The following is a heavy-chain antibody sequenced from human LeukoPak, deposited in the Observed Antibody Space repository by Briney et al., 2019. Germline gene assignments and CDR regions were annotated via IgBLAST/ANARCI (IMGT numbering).Heavy chain of an antibody. CDR2: ISGSGGST. CDR1: GFTFSSYS. Sequence: GGSLRLSCAASGFTFSSYSMNWVRQAPGKGLEWVSAISGSGGSTYYADSVKGRFAISRDNSKNTLYLQMNSLRAEDTAVYYCAKGGYDYVWGSYRHSPGYWGQGTLVTVSS. V-gene: IGHV3-23*01. CDR3: AKGGYDYVWGSYRHSPGY. J-gene: IGHJ4*02. D-gene: IGHD3-16*02.